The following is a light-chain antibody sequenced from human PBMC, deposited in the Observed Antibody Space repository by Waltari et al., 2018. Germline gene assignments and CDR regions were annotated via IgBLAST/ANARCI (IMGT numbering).Light chain of an antibody. V-gene: IGKV3-20*01. Sequence: EFVLTQSPGTLSVSPGERVTVPCRASQTITGSWLTWYHQKPGQASRLLIYGASNRAPGIPDRFSGSGSGTDFTLTISRLEPEDSAVYYCQQYDGSVVTFGGGTKVEIK. J-gene: IGKJ4*01. CDR2: GAS. CDR1: QTITGSW. CDR3: QQYDGSVVT.